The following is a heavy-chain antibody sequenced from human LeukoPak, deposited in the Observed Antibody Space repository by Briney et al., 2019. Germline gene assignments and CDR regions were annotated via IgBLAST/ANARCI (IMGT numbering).Heavy chain of an antibody. CDR1: GGSISSYY. J-gene: IGHJ4*02. V-gene: IGHV4-59*01. CDR2: IYYSGST. Sequence: SETLSLTCTVSGGSISSYYWSWIRQPPGKGLEWIGYIYYSGSTNYNPSLKSRVTISVDTSKNQFSLKLSSVTAADTAVYYCARDLCQWARLTGYWGQGALVTVSS. CDR3: ARDLCQWARLTGY. D-gene: IGHD6-6*01.